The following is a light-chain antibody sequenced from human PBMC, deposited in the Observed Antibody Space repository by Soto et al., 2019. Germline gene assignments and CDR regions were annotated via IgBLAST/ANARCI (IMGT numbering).Light chain of an antibody. Sequence: EIVLTQSPGTLSLSPGERATLSCRASQSVSSSYLAWYQQKPGQAPRLRIYGASSRATGIPDRFSGSGSGTDFTITISRLEPEDFAVYYCQQYGNSPPWTFGQGTKVEIK. J-gene: IGKJ1*01. CDR2: GAS. CDR3: QQYGNSPPWT. V-gene: IGKV3-20*01. CDR1: QSVSSSY.